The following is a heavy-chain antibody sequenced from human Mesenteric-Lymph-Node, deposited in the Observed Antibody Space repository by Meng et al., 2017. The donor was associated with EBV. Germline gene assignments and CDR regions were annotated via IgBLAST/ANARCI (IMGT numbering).Heavy chain of an antibody. Sequence: QVQVVHSGGAMKEPGASVKVSCKASGYTFTNFGITWVRQAPGQGLEWLGWISAYNSNTDYAQSLQGRVIMTKDTSTSTAYMDLRSLRPDDTAVYYCARISDYDSSGLDYWGQGTLVTVSS. V-gene: IGHV1-18*01. CDR3: ARISDYDSSGLDY. CDR2: ISAYNSNT. CDR1: GYTFTNFG. J-gene: IGHJ4*02. D-gene: IGHD3-22*01.